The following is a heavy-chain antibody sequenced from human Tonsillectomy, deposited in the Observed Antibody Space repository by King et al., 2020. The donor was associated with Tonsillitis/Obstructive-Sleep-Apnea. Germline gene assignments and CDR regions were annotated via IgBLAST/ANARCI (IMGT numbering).Heavy chain of an antibody. J-gene: IGHJ3*02. D-gene: IGHD2-21*02. CDR2: IYWNDNK. CDR1: GLSLSTSAVV. Sequence: TLKESGPTLVKPPQTLTLTCTFSGLSLSTSAVVVGWIRQPPGKALEWLALIYWNDNKRYSPSLKSRLTITKDTSKNQVVLTMTNMDPVDTATYYCAHRGTASDAFDIWGQGTMVTVSS. V-gene: IGHV2-5*01. CDR3: AHRGTASDAFDI.